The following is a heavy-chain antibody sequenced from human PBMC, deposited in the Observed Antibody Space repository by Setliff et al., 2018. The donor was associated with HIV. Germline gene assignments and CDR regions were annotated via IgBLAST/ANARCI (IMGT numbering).Heavy chain of an antibody. Sequence: PGGSLRLSCAASGFTFSTYGMYWVRQASGKGLEWVAVIWYDGSNKYYEDSVQGRFTISRDNSKNTLYLQMNSLRAEDTAVYHCAKDRNPWDSSHYMDVWGKGTTVTVSS. V-gene: IGHV3-33*06. CDR3: AKDRNPWDSSHYMDV. J-gene: IGHJ6*03. CDR1: GFTFSTYG. CDR2: IWYDGSNK. D-gene: IGHD6-6*01.